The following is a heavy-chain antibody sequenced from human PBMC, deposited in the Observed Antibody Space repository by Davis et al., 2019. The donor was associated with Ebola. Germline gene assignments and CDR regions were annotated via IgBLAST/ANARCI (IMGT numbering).Heavy chain of an antibody. CDR3: ARDPTVTPLDY. D-gene: IGHD4-17*01. V-gene: IGHV4-59*12. CDR2: IYYSGST. Sequence: SETLSLTCPLSGGSISSYYWSCIRQPPGKGLEWIGYIYYSGSTNYNPSLKSRVTISVDTSKNQFSLKRSYVTAADTAVCYCARDPTVTPLDYWGQGTLVTVSS. J-gene: IGHJ4*02. CDR1: GGSISSYY.